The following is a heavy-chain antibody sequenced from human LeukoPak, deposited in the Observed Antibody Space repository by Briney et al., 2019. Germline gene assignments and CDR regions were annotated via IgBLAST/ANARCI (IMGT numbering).Heavy chain of an antibody. CDR3: ARDDGVAAAGTGGDY. V-gene: IGHV1-18*01. CDR1: GYTFTSYG. D-gene: IGHD6-13*01. CDR2: ISAYNGNT. Sequence: GASVKVSCKASGYTFTSYGISWVRQAPGQGLEWMGWISAYNGNTNYAQKLQGRVTMTTDTSTSTAYMELRSLRSDDTAVYYCARDDGVAAAGTGGDYWGQRTLVTVSS. J-gene: IGHJ4*02.